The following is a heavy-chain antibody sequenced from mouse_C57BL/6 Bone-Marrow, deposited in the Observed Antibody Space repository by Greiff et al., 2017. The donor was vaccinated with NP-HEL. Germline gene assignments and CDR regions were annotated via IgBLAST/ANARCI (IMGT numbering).Heavy chain of an antibody. V-gene: IGHV5-12*01. CDR2: ISNGGGST. CDR3: ARHEGYYYGLFAY. CDR1: GFTFSDYY. J-gene: IGHJ3*01. D-gene: IGHD1-1*01. Sequence: EVMLVESGGGLVQPGGSLKLSCAASGFTFSDYYMYWVRQTPEKRLEWVAYISNGGGSTYYPDTVKGRFTISRDNAKNTLYLQMSRLKSEDTAMYYCARHEGYYYGLFAYWGQGTLVTVSA.